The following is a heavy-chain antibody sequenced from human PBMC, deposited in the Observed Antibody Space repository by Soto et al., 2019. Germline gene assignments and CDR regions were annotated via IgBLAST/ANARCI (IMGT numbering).Heavy chain of an antibody. J-gene: IGHJ6*02. V-gene: IGHV4-34*01. CDR1: GGSFSGYY. CDR2: INHSGST. CDR3: ARETHGSGTHYYGMDV. Sequence: SETLSLTCAVYGGSFSGYYWSWIRQPPGKGLEWIGEINHSGSTNYNPSLKSRVTISVDTSKNQFSLKLSSVTAADTAVYYCARETHGSGTHYYGMDVWGQGTTVTVSS. D-gene: IGHD3-10*01.